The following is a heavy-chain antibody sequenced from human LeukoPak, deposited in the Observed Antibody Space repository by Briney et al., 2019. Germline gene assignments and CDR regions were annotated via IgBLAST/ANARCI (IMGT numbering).Heavy chain of an antibody. V-gene: IGHV1-46*03. Sequence: ASVKVSCKVSVYTFTSYYMHWVRQAPGQGLEWMGIINPSGGSTSYAQKFQGRVTMTRDTSTSTVYMELSSLRSEDTAVYYCASLRDGYNSFDYWGQGTLVTVSS. J-gene: IGHJ4*02. CDR1: VYTFTSYY. CDR2: INPSGGST. CDR3: ASLRDGYNSFDY. D-gene: IGHD5-24*01.